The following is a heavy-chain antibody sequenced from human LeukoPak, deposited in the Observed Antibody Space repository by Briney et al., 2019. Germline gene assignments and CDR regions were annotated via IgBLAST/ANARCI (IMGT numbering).Heavy chain of an antibody. CDR2: ISYDGSNK. CDR1: GFTFSSYA. Sequence: GGSLRLSCAASGFTFSSYAMHWVRQAPGKGLEWVAVISYDGSNKYYADSVKGRFTISRDNSKNTLYLQMNSLRAEDTAVYYCARGLRITGTGTYDYWGQGTLVTVSS. D-gene: IGHD1-7*01. V-gene: IGHV3-30-3*01. J-gene: IGHJ4*02. CDR3: ARGLRITGTGTYDY.